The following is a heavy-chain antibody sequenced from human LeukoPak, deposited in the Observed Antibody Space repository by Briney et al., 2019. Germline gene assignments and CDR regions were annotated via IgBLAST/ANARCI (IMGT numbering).Heavy chain of an antibody. CDR3: TRGSYGDYDY. CDR1: GFIFSSFT. V-gene: IGHV3-21*01. CDR2: INSGSNSI. D-gene: IGHD4-17*01. J-gene: IGHJ4*02. Sequence: GGSLRLSCAASGFIFSSFTMNWVRQAPGKGLEWVSSINSGSNSIYYADSVKGRFTISRDNAKNSLYLQMSSLRAEDTAVYYCTRGSYGDYDYWGQGALVTVSS.